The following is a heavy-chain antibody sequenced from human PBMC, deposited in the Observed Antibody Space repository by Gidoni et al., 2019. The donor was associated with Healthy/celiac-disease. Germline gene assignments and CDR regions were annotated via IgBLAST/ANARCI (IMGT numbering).Heavy chain of an antibody. J-gene: IGHJ5*02. CDR1: CGSISSYY. V-gene: IGHV4-59*01. CDR2: IYYSGST. Sequence: QVQLQESGPVLVKPSETLSLTCPVSCGSISSYYWSWIRQPPGKGLEWIGYIYYSGSTNYKPYLKSRVTISVDTSKNQFSMKLSSVTAADTAVYYCARGGLRDGYPEGWFDPWGQGTLVTVSS. D-gene: IGHD5-12*01. CDR3: ARGGLRDGYPEGWFDP.